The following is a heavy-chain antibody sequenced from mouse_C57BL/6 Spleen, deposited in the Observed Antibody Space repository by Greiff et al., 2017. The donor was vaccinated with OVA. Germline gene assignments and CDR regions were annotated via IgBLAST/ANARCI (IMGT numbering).Heavy chain of an antibody. CDR2: IDPSDSYT. CDR1: GYTFTSYW. Sequence: VQLQQPGAELVMPGASVKLSCKASGYTFTSYWMHWVKQRPGQGLEWIGEIDPSDSYTNYNQKFKGKSTLTVDKSSSKAYMQLSSLTSEDSAVYYCARGFDYDLPFAYWGQGTLVTVSA. J-gene: IGHJ3*01. CDR3: ARGFDYDLPFAY. D-gene: IGHD2-4*01. V-gene: IGHV1-69*01.